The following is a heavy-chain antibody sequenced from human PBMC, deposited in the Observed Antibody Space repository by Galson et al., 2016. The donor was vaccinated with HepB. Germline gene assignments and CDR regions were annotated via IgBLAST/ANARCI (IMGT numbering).Heavy chain of an antibody. Sequence: SPSFQGQVTISSDTSINTAYLQWSSLKASDTAMYYCARALNGDFYFDLWGQGTLVTVSS. D-gene: IGHD4-17*01. J-gene: IGHJ4*02. CDR3: ARALNGDFYFDL. V-gene: IGHV5-51*01.